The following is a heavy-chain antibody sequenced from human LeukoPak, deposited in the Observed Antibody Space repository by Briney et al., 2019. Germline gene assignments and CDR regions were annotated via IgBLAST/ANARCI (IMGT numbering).Heavy chain of an antibody. J-gene: IGHJ4*02. V-gene: IGHV3-48*03. CDR2: ISSSGSTI. CDR3: ARSLRRYYYDSSGYYGNFDY. CDR1: GFTFSSYE. Sequence: GGSLRLSCAASGFTFSSYEMNWVRQAPGKGLYWVSYISSSGSTIYYADSVKGRFTISRDNAKNSLYLQMNSLRAEDTAVYYCARSLRRYYYDSSGYYGNFDYWGQGTLVTVSS. D-gene: IGHD3-22*01.